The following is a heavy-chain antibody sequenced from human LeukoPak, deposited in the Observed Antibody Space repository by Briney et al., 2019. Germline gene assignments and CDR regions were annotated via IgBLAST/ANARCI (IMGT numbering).Heavy chain of an antibody. CDR3: AKGPGAYIVATFY. V-gene: IGHV3-33*06. Sequence: GGSLRLSCAASGFTFSSYGMHWVRQAPGKGLEWVAVIWYDGSNKYYADSVKGRFTISRDNSKNTLYLQMNSLRAEDTAVYYCAKGPGAYIVATFYWGQGTLVTVSS. CDR1: GFTFSSYG. D-gene: IGHD5-12*01. J-gene: IGHJ4*02. CDR2: IWYDGSNK.